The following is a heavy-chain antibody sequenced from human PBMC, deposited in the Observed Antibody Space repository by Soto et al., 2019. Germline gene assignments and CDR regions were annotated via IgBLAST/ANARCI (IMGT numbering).Heavy chain of an antibody. CDR1: GGSISSGDYY. D-gene: IGHD2-21*01. CDR2: IYYSGST. CDR3: ARGLLRSPPRNLCDAIDI. V-gene: IGHV4-30-4*01. Sequence: PSETLSLTCTVSGGSISSGDYYWSWIRQPPGKGLEWIGYIYYSGSTYYNPSLKSRVTISVDTSKNQFSLKLSSVTAADTAVYYCARGLLRSPPRNLCDAIDIWGQGTMVTVSS. J-gene: IGHJ3*02.